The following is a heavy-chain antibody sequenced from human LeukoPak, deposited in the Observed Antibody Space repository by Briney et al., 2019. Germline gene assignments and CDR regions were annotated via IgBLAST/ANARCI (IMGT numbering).Heavy chain of an antibody. D-gene: IGHD2-2*01. J-gene: IGHJ5*02. V-gene: IGHV4-34*01. CDR1: GGSFSGYY. CDR3: ARGNRRSRYCSSTSCSRAGWFDP. CDR2: ISHSGST. Sequence: SETLSLTCAVYGGSFSGYYWSWIRQPTGKGLEWIGEISHSGSTNYNPSLKSRVTISVDTSKNQFSLKLSSVTAADTAVYYCARGNRRSRYCSSTSCSRAGWFDPWGQGTLVTVSS.